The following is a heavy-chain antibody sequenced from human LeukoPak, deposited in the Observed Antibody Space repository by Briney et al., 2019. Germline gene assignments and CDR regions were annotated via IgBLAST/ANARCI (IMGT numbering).Heavy chain of an antibody. CDR2: ISSSGSTI. CDR1: GFTFSDYY. J-gene: IGHJ6*03. CDR3: ARGVLQHYYYYYYMDV. V-gene: IGHV3-11*01. D-gene: IGHD4/OR15-4a*01. Sequence: GGSLRLSCAASGFTFSDYYMSWIRQAPGKGLEWVSYISSSGSTIYYADSVKGRFTISRDNAKNSLYLQMNSLRAEDTAVYYCARGVLQHYYYYYYMDVWGKGTTVTVSS.